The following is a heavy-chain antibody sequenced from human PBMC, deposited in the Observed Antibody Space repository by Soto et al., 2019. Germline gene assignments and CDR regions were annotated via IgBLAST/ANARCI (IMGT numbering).Heavy chain of an antibody. CDR2: ISCCGGST. J-gene: IGHJ1*01. D-gene: IGHD6-19*01. V-gene: IGHV3-23*01. CDR3: AKADGEQWLIPHLDN. Sequence: PGGSLRLSCEASGFNFKKFGMGWVRQAPGEGLEWVSGISCCGGSTFYADSVKGRFSLARDDSKNTLSLQLNSLRVEDTAHYYCAKADGEQWLIPHLDNWGQGTQVTVSS. CDR1: GFNFKKFG.